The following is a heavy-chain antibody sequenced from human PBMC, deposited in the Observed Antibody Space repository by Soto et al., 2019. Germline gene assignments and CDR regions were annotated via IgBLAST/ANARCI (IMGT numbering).Heavy chain of an antibody. CDR2: MYNTGST. J-gene: IGHJ6*02. D-gene: IGHD2-21*02. Sequence: SETLSLACTISGGSISGYYWSWIRQPPGKGLEWIGYMYNTGSTVYNPSFKSRVTISVDTSKNQFSLKLNSVTAADTAVYYCARDLWGYCGTDCYPLDVWGQGTTVT. V-gene: IGHV4-59*01. CDR1: GGSISGYY. CDR3: ARDLWGYCGTDCYPLDV.